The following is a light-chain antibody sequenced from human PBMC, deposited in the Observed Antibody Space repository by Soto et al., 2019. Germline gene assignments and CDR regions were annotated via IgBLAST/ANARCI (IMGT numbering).Light chain of an antibody. Sequence: QSALTQPASVSVSPGQSITISCTGTSSDVGGYNYVSWYQHHPGKAPKLMIYEVVNRPSGVSNRFSGSKSGITASLPISGLQAEDEADYYCTSYTSSSPLVFGTGTKLTVL. CDR3: TSYTSSSPLV. CDR1: SSDVGGYNY. CDR2: EVV. J-gene: IGLJ1*01. V-gene: IGLV2-14*01.